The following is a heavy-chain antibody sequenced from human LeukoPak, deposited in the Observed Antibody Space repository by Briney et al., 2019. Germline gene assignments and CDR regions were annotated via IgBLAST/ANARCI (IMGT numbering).Heavy chain of an antibody. D-gene: IGHD1-1*01. Sequence: QSGRSLRLSCAASGFTFSSYGMHWVRQAPGKGLEWVAIISYDESNKYYADSVKGRFTISRDNSKNTLYLQMNSLRAEDTAVYYCAKEGTVRDFDYWGQGSLVTVSS. CDR1: GFTFSSYG. J-gene: IGHJ4*02. CDR2: ISYDESNK. V-gene: IGHV3-30*18. CDR3: AKEGTVRDFDY.